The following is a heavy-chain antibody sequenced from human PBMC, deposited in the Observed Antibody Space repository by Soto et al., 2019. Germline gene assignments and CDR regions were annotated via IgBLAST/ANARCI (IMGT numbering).Heavy chain of an antibody. J-gene: IGHJ6*04. CDR1: GFTVSSNY. Sequence: GGSLRLSCAASGFTVSSNYMSWVRQAPGKGLEWVSVIYSGGSTYYADSVKGRFTISRDNSKNTLYLQMNSLRAEDTAVYYCAKDSGSWCMDVWGKGTTVTVSS. CDR3: AKDSGSWCMDV. CDR2: IYSGGST. D-gene: IGHD1-26*01. V-gene: IGHV3-53*05.